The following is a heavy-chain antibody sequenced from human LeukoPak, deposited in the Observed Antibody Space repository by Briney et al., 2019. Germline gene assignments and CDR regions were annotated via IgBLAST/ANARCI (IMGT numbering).Heavy chain of an antibody. Sequence: GGSLRLSCAASGFTFSSYAMSWVRQAPGKGLEWVSAISGSGGSTYYADSVKGRFTISRDNSKNTLYLQMNSLRAEDTAVYYCARVPAHDFWSGYYLAGLYYFDYWGQGTLVTVSS. CDR3: ARVPAHDFWSGYYLAGLYYFDY. V-gene: IGHV3-23*01. CDR1: GFTFSSYA. J-gene: IGHJ4*02. CDR2: ISGSGGST. D-gene: IGHD3-3*01.